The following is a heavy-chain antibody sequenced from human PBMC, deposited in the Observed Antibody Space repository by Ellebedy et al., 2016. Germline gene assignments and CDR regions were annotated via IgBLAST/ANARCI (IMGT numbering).Heavy chain of an antibody. D-gene: IGHD6-19*01. J-gene: IGHJ3*02. CDR3: IAVRSLRQWPYLNAFDI. V-gene: IGHV3-15*01. Sequence: GGSLRLSXAASAFTVSDAWMSWVRQAPGKGLEWVGRIKSKSDGGTTDYAAPVKGRFTISRDDSKNTLYLQMDSLNTEDTAVYYCIAVRSLRQWPYLNAFDIWGQGTMLTVSS. CDR1: AFTVSDAW. CDR2: IKSKSDGGTT.